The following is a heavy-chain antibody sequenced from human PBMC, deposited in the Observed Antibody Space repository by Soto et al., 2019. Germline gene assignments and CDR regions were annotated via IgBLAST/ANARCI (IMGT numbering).Heavy chain of an antibody. CDR2: VRGNGDPP. D-gene: IGHD1-20*01. CDR3: VKSRGGNNFDFFD. V-gene: IGHV3-64D*06. J-gene: IGHJ4*02. CDR1: GFTFSSYA. Sequence: GGSLRLSCSTSGFTFSSYAMNWVRQSQGKGLEYISGVRGNGDPPFYADSVKGRFTISRDNSKNTVYLQMSSLSADDAAVYYCVKSRGGNNFDFFDGGQGTLVTVSS.